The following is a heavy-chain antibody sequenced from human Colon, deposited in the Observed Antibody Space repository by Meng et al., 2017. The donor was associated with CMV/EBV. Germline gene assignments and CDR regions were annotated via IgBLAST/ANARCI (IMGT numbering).Heavy chain of an antibody. V-gene: IGHV4-34*01. D-gene: IGHD2-2*01. Sequence: QVHLQRWGAGLLKPSETLSLTCAVYGESFSGYYWTWIRQPPGRGLEWIGESYYTGSTNYSPSLKSRVTISLDTSKNQFSLKLNSVTAADTAVYYCARATKSSCWEVLDYWGHGTLVTVSS. CDR2: SYYTGST. J-gene: IGHJ4*01. CDR1: GESFSGYY. CDR3: ARATKSSCWEVLDY.